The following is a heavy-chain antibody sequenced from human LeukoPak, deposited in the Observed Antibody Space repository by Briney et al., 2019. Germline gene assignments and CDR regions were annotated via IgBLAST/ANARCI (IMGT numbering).Heavy chain of an antibody. Sequence: PSETLSLTCAVYGGSFSGYYWSWIRQPPGKGLEWIGEINHSGSTNYNPSLKSRVTISIDTSKNQFSLNLSSVTAADTAVYYRARGASGYSYGWGQGTLVTVSS. CDR1: GGSFSGYY. CDR2: INHSGST. J-gene: IGHJ4*02. CDR3: ARGASGYSYG. V-gene: IGHV4-34*01. D-gene: IGHD5-18*01.